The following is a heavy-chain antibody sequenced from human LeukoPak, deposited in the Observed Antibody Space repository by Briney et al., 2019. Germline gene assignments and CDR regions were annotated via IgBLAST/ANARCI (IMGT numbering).Heavy chain of an antibody. CDR2: IYTSGST. CDR1: GGSISSGSYY. D-gene: IGHD6-25*01. J-gene: IGHJ5*02. Sequence: PSETLSLTCTVSGGSISSGSYYWSWIRQPAGKGLEWIGRIYTSGSTNYNPSLKSRVTISVDTSKNQFSLKLSSVTAADTAVYYCARHGSTAGWFDPWGQGTLVTVSS. V-gene: IGHV4-61*02. CDR3: ARHGSTAGWFDP.